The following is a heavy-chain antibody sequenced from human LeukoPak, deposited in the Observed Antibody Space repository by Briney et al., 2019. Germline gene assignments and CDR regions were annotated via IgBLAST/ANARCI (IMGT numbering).Heavy chain of an antibody. J-gene: IGHJ4*02. CDR3: ARHGYTASHYFLNF. D-gene: IGHD3-16*01. CDR1: SGSINSWY. Sequence: PSETLSLTCTVSSGSINSWYWGWVQQPAGRGLEWIGRIYTTGKADYNPSLKSRLTMSIDTSKRQFSLNLRSVTAADTAIYYCARHGYTASHYFLNFWSQGTLVSVSS. V-gene: IGHV4-4*07. CDR2: IYTTGKA.